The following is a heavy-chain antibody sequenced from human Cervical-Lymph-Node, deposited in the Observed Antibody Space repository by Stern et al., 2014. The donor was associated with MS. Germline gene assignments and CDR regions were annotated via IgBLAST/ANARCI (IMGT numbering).Heavy chain of an antibody. CDR1: GFTFSSYG. CDR2: AWYDGSTA. CDR3: ARGHIPYAYNYLFDY. J-gene: IGHJ4*02. V-gene: IGHV3-33*01. Sequence: QVQLVESGGGVVQPGTSLRLSCAASGFTFSSYGMHWVRQAPGQGLEGVALAWYDGSTAYYTNSVKGRFTISRDNSKNTLSLQMNSLTAEDTAVYYCARGHIPYAYNYLFDYWGQGTLVTVSS. D-gene: IGHD5-24*01.